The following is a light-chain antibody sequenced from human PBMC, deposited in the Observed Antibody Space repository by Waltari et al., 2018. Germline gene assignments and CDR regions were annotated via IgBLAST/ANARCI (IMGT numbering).Light chain of an antibody. CDR3: QQAKSFPIT. CDR2: AAY. J-gene: IGKJ5*01. Sequence: DIQMTQSPSSVSASIGDRVTITCRASQGIDNWLAWYQQKPGKAPKLLISAAYNLHSGVPSRFSGSRSETEFTLTINNLQPEYFATYFCQQAKSFPITFGQGTQLEIK. CDR1: QGIDNW. V-gene: IGKV1-12*01.